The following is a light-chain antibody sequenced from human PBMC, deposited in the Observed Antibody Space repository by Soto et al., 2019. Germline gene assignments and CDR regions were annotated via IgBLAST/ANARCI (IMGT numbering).Light chain of an antibody. CDR1: QSVSTN. V-gene: IGKV3-15*01. Sequence: EIVMTQSPATLSVSPGERATLSCRASQSVSTNVAWFQQKPGQAPRLLIYGASTRVSGIPARFSGSGSGTEFTLTISSLQSEDFAVYYCQQYNDWTPYTFGQGTKLEIK. CDR2: GAS. J-gene: IGKJ2*01. CDR3: QQYNDWTPYT.